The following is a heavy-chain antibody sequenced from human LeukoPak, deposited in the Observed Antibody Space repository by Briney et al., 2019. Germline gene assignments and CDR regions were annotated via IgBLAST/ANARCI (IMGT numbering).Heavy chain of an antibody. CDR1: GGSISSSHW. J-gene: IGHJ4*02. V-gene: IGHV4-4*02. Sequence: NPSETLSLTCAVSGGSISSSHWWSWVRQPPGKGLEWIGEIYHSGSTNYSPSLKSRVTLSVDKSKNQFSLKLSSVTAADMAVYYCARGTGYSSGCPDYWGQGTLVTVSS. CDR3: ARGTGYSSGCPDY. D-gene: IGHD6-19*01. CDR2: IYHSGST.